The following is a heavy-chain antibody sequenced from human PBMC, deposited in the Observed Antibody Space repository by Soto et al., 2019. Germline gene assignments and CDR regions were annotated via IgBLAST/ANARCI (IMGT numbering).Heavy chain of an antibody. V-gene: IGHV3-30-3*01. CDR2: ISYGGSNK. J-gene: IGHJ4*02. D-gene: IGHD6-19*01. CDR1: GFTFSSYA. Sequence: PGGSLRLSCAASGFTFSSYAMHWVRQAPGKGLEWVAVISYGGSNKYYADSVKGRFTISRDNSKNTLYLQMNSLRAEDTAVYYWARGIAVAGMLLAWGQGTLVTVS. CDR3: ARGIAVAGMLLA.